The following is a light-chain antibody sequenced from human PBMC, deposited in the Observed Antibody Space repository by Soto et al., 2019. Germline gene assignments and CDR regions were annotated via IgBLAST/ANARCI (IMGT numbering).Light chain of an antibody. J-gene: IGKJ5*01. CDR2: AAS. Sequence: DIQMTQSPSSLSASVGDRVTITCRAGQSISNYLNWYQQKPGKAPNLLIYAASSLQSGVPSRFSGSGSGTDFTLTISSLQPEDFATYYCQQSYSTPPITCGQGTRLEIK. CDR3: QQSYSTPPIT. V-gene: IGKV1-39*01. CDR1: QSISNY.